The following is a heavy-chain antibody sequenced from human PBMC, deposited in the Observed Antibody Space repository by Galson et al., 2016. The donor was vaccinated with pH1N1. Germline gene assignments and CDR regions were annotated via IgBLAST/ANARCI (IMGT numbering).Heavy chain of an antibody. Sequence: SVKVSCKASGGTFGSYGISWVRQAPGQGLEWMRGINPMGGINPIFKTSNYAQKFQGRVTITADESMSTAYMELRSLRSEDTAIYYCAKDRYFDTSGYYFESYYWGQGTLVTVSS. CDR2: INPIFKTS. CDR3: AKDRYFDTSGYYFESYY. CDR1: GGTFGSYG. D-gene: IGHD3-22*01. V-gene: IGHV1-69*13. J-gene: IGHJ4*02.